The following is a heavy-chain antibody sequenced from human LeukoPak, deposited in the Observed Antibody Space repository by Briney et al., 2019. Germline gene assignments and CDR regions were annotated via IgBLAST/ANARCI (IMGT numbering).Heavy chain of an antibody. CDR3: ARERPSAAVALEY. D-gene: IGHD6-19*01. CDR2: IKTDGSDK. J-gene: IGHJ4*02. Sequence: PGGSLRLSCAASGFTFSGKWMTWFRQAPGKGLEWVANIKTDGSDKSYVDSVKGRFTISRDNAKNSLYLQMNSLRVDDTAVYYCARERPSAAVALEYWGQGTLVTVSS. V-gene: IGHV3-7*01. CDR1: GFTFSGKW.